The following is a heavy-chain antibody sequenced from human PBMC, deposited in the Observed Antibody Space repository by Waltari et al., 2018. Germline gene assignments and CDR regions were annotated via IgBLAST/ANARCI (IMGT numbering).Heavy chain of an antibody. D-gene: IGHD3-22*01. CDR3: AKDRPQIAVVITPDFDY. Sequence: QVQLVESGGGVVQPGGSLRLSCAASGFTFSSYGMHWVRQAPGTGLEWVAFKRYDGSNKYYADSVKGRFTISRDNSKNTLYLQMNSLRGEDTAVYYCAKDRPQIAVVITPDFDYWGQGTLVTVSS. V-gene: IGHV3-30*02. CDR2: KRYDGSNK. J-gene: IGHJ4*02. CDR1: GFTFSSYG.